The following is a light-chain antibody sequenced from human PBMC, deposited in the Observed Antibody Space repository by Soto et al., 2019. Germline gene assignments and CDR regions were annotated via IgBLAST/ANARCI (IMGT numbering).Light chain of an antibody. CDR1: QSIRSW. J-gene: IGKJ1*01. V-gene: IGKV1-5*03. Sequence: DIRMTQSPSTLSASVGDRVTITCRAIQSIRSWLAWYQQKPGKAPNLLIYKASIIESGVPSRFSGSGSGTEFTLTISSLQPDDCATYYCQQYNSYWTFGQGTKVEIK. CDR2: KAS. CDR3: QQYNSYWT.